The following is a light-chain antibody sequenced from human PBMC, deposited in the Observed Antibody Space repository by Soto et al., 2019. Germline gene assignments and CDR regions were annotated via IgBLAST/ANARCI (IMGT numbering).Light chain of an antibody. V-gene: IGLV7-46*01. CDR1: TGAVTSGHY. J-gene: IGLJ1*01. CDR2: DTS. CDR3: LLSYGGTYV. Sequence: QAVVTQEPSLTVSPGGTVTLTCGSSTGAVTSGHYPYWFQQKPGQAPRTLIYDTSDKHSWTPARFSGSLLGGKAALTLSGAQPEDEAEYYCLLSYGGTYVFGTGTKVTVL.